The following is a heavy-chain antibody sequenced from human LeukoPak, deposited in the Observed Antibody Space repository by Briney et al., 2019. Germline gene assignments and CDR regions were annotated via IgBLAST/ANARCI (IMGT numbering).Heavy chain of an antibody. CDR3: ATPLRGYYVPIDY. V-gene: IGHV1-24*01. Sequence: ASVKVSCKVSGYTLTDLSMHWVRQAPATGLEWMGGVDPEDGETIYGQKFQGRVTMPEGTSTDTAYMELSRMISEDTAVYYCATPLRGYYVPIDYWGQGTLVTVSS. J-gene: IGHJ4*02. CDR1: GYTLTDLS. CDR2: VDPEDGET. D-gene: IGHD3-10*02.